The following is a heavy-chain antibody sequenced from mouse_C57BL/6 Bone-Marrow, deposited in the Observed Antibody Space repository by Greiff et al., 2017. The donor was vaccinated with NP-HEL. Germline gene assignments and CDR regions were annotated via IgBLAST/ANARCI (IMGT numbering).Heavy chain of an antibody. CDR2: IWRGGST. Sequence: QVQLQQSGPGLVQPSQSLSITCTVSGFSLTSYGFHWVRQSPGKGLEWLGVIWRGGSTDYNAAFMSRLIIITDNSTSHVFFKMKSLQADDAAISKCAKARYYCSSSPYAMDYWGQGTSVTVSS. J-gene: IGHJ4*01. CDR3: AKARYYCSSSPYAMDY. D-gene: IGHD1-1*01. CDR1: GFSLTSYG. V-gene: IGHV2-5*01.